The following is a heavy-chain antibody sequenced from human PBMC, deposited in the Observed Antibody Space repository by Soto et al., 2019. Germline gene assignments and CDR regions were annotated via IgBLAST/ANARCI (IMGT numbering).Heavy chain of an antibody. CDR1: GGSISTSSYF. CDR3: ARHRWGSGSYSGLLDF. Sequence: SETLSLTCSVSGGSISTSSYFWGWIRQPPGKGLEWVGAVHYSGSANYRSSLQSRVTISVDTSQNQFTLRLRSVTAADTAVYYCARHRWGSGSYSGLLDFWGQGALVTVSS. J-gene: IGHJ4*02. D-gene: IGHD3-10*01. V-gene: IGHV4-39*01. CDR2: VHYSGSA.